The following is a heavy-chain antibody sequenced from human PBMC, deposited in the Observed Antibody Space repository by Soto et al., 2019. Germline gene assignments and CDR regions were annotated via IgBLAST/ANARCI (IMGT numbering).Heavy chain of an antibody. D-gene: IGHD5-12*01. Sequence: ASLKVSCKASGYTFTSYGISWVRQAPGQGLEWMGWISAYNGNTNYAQKLQGRVTMTTDTSTSTAYMELRSLRSDDTAVYYCAIRRDGYYLGYWGQGTLVTVSS. CDR1: GYTFTSYG. CDR3: AIRRDGYYLGY. CDR2: ISAYNGNT. V-gene: IGHV1-18*01. J-gene: IGHJ4*02.